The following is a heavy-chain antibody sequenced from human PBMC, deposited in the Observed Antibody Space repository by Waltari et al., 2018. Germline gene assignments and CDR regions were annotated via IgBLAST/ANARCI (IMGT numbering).Heavy chain of an antibody. CDR2: INSDGRRT. V-gene: IGHV3-74*02. CDR1: GFTFSSYW. D-gene: IGHD1-7*01. Sequence: EVQLVKPGGGSVKPGGSLRVSCMASGFTFSSYWVHWVRQVPGKGLVWVSRINSDGRRTSYADSAKGRFTISRDNAKNTLFLQMNSLRGEDTAVYYCASGNSHAFDLWGQGTMVTVSS. CDR3: ASGNSHAFDL. J-gene: IGHJ3*01.